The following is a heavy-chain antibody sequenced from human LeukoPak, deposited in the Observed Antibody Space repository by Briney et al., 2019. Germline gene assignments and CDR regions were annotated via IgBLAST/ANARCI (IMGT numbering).Heavy chain of an antibody. CDR2: INAGNGNT. V-gene: IGHV1-3*01. CDR1: GGTFSSYA. D-gene: IGHD3-10*01. Sequence: ASVKVSCKASGGTFSSYAISWVRQAPGQGLEWMGWINAGNGNTKYSQKFQGRVTITRDTSASTAYMELSSLRSEDTAVYYCARESELGSGIFFDYWGQGTLVTVSS. J-gene: IGHJ4*02. CDR3: ARESELGSGIFFDY.